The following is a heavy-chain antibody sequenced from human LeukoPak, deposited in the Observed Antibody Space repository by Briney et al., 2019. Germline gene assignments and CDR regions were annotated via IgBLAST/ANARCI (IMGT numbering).Heavy chain of an antibody. CDR2: ISSSGSTI. D-gene: IGHD3-22*01. CDR1: GFTFSDYY. V-gene: IGHV3-11*01. Sequence: GGSLRLSCAASGFTFSDYYMSWIRQASGKGLEWVSYISSSGSTIYYADSVKGRFTISRDNAKNSLYLQMNSLRAEDTAVYYCARDRPKYYYDSSGYYPDPWGQGTLVTVSS. CDR3: ARDRPKYYYDSSGYYPDP. J-gene: IGHJ5*02.